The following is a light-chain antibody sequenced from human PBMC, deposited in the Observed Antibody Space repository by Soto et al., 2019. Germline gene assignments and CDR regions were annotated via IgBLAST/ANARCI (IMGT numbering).Light chain of an antibody. V-gene: IGKV3D-15*01. CDR1: QSVSSN. CDR3: QQYNNWPPWT. J-gene: IGKJ1*01. CDR2: GAS. Sequence: EIVMTQSPATLSVSPGERATLSRRASQSVSSNLAWYQQKPGQAPRLLIYGASTRATGIPDRFSGSGSGTDFTLTISSLQSEDFAVYYCQQYNNWPPWTFGQGTKVDIK.